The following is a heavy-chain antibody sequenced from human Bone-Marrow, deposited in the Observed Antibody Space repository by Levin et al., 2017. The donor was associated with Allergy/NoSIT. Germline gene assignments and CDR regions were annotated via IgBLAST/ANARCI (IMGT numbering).Heavy chain of an antibody. J-gene: IGHJ3*02. V-gene: IGHV3-49*03. Sequence: GESLKISCTASGFTFGDFPMSWFRLAPGKGLEWVGFIRSKAYGGTIEYAASVKGRFTISRDDSKNIAYLHMNILKTEDTAVYYCSRDRGYGYGFSGFDIWGQGTMVTVSS. CDR3: SRDRGYGYGFSGFDI. CDR1: GFTFGDFP. D-gene: IGHD5-18*01. CDR2: IRSKAYGGTI.